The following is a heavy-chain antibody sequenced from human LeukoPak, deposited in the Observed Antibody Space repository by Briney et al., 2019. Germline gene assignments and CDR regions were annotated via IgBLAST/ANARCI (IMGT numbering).Heavy chain of an antibody. Sequence: ASVKVSCKASGYSFTSYGVSWVRQAPGRGLEWMGWISAYNGNTNYAQNLQGRVTMTTDTSTNTAYMELRSLTSDDTAVYYCARALGSVVVMSMDPFDIWGQGTMVTVSS. CDR1: GYSFTSYG. D-gene: IGHD3-22*01. V-gene: IGHV1-18*01. J-gene: IGHJ3*02. CDR2: ISAYNGNT. CDR3: ARALGSVVVMSMDPFDI.